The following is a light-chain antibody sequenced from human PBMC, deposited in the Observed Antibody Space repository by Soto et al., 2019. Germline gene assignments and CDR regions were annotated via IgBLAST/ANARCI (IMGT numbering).Light chain of an antibody. CDR1: QPLNNN. CDR2: GAS. CDR3: QQYEKWPPSIT. J-gene: IGKJ5*01. V-gene: IGKV3-15*01. Sequence: EIVMTQSPATLSVSPGYRSTLSCRAGQPLNNNVAWYQHKPGQAPRLLIYGASTRATGISARFSGSGSGTEFTLTISRLQSEDFAVYYCQQYEKWPPSITFGQGTRREIK.